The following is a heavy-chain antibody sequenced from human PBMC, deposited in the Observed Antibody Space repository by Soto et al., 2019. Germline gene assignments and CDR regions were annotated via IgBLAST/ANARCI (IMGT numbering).Heavy chain of an antibody. CDR1: VGYFSGYY. Sequence: SETLSLTCAVYVGYFSGYYWSWVRQCPGKGLEWIGDINHRGSTNHNPSLKSRATLSVDTSKNQFSLSLTSVTGADTAVYYCAREQGYCNRASCFTYMDVWGEGTTVTVS. CDR3: AREQGYCNRASCFTYMDV. V-gene: IGHV4-34*04. D-gene: IGHD2-2*02. CDR2: INHRGST. J-gene: IGHJ6*03.